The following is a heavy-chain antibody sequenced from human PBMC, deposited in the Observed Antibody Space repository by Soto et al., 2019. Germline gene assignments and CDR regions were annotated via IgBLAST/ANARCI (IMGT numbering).Heavy chain of an antibody. J-gene: IGHJ4*02. D-gene: IGHD3-10*01. CDR2: TYYRSKWYN. CDR1: GDSVSSNSAA. CDR3: AILDPGGRRGAGVY. V-gene: IGHV6-1*01. Sequence: SQTLSLTGAGSGDSVSSNSAAWNWIRQSPSRGLGWLGRTYYRSKWYNDYAVSVKSRITINPDTSKNHFSLQLKSVTPEDTALYYCAILDPGGRRGAGVYCGPATFVTVSS.